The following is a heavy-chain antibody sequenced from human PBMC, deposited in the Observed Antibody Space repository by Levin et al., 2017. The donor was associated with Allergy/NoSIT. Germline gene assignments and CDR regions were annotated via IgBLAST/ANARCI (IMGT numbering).Heavy chain of an antibody. CDR2: IYYSGST. D-gene: IGHD1-14*01. CDR3: ARVALTDAFDI. CDR1: GDSISSNNHY. J-gene: IGHJ3*02. Sequence: SETLSLTCTVSGDSISSNNHYWAWLRQPPGKGLEWIGHIYYSGSTYYNPSLKSRLTISLDTPKNQFSLKLGSVTAAETAVYYCARVALTDAFDIWGLGTMVTVSS. V-gene: IGHV4-39*07.